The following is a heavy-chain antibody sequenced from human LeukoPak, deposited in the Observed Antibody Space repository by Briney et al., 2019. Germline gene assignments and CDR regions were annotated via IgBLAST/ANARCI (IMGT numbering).Heavy chain of an antibody. V-gene: IGHV3-49*03. Sequence: GESLKISCTASGFTFGDYAMRWFRQAPGKGLEWVGFIRSKAYGGTTEYAASVKGRFTISRDDSKSIAYLQMNSLKTEDTAVYYCTRDYHIHDAFDIWGQGTMVTVSS. J-gene: IGHJ3*02. CDR1: GFTFGDYA. CDR2: IRSKAYGGTT. CDR3: TRDYHIHDAFDI. D-gene: IGHD1-14*01.